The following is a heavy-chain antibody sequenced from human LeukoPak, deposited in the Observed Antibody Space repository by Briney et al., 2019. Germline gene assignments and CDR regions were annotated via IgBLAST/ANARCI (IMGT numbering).Heavy chain of an antibody. D-gene: IGHD4-17*01. CDR2: ISGIGATT. Sequence: GGSLRLSCTASGFTFSSYAMTWVRQAPGKGLECVSVISGIGATTFYADSVKGRFTISRDNSKNTLFLQMNSLRVEDTATYYCTKKRTTSVTDWFDPWGQGTLVTVSS. CDR1: GFTFSSYA. J-gene: IGHJ5*02. CDR3: TKKRTTSVTDWFDP. V-gene: IGHV3-23*01.